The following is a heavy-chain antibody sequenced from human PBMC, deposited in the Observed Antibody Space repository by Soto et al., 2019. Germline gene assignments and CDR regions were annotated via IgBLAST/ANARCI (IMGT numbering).Heavy chain of an antibody. D-gene: IGHD5-12*01. CDR1: GYTFTSSG. CDR3: ARGGDWGYALDY. Sequence: QVQLVQSGVEVKKPGASVKVSCKASGYTFTSSGIIWVRQAPGQRLEWMGWISANNGNTRSAQKLQGRIALTADTSTSTAYMELRSLTSDDTAVYYWARGGDWGYALDYWGRGTRVTVSS. J-gene: IGHJ4*02. CDR2: ISANNGNT. V-gene: IGHV1-18*01.